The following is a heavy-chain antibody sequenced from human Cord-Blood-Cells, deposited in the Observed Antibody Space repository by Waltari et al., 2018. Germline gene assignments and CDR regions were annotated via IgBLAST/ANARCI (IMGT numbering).Heavy chain of an antibody. CDR2: INHSGST. J-gene: IGHJ4*02. V-gene: IGHV4-34*01. Sequence: QVQLQQWGAGLLKPSETLSLTCAVYGGSFSGYYWGWIRQPPGEGLEWIGEINHSGSTNYNPSLKSRVTISVDTSKNQFSLKLSAVTAADTAVYYCAISSSSWLDYWGQGTLVTVSS. D-gene: IGHD6-13*01. CDR3: AISSSSWLDY. CDR1: GGSFSGYY.